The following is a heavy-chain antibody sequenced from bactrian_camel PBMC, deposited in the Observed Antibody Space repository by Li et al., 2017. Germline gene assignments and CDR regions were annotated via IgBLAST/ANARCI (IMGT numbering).Heavy chain of an antibody. CDR1: GDAVNSLC. D-gene: IGHD1*01. CDR3: AAGNSSGFWNSFRQRVDQYNY. J-gene: IGHJ4*01. Sequence: HVQLVESGGGPVQAGGSLRLSCAASGDAVNSLCMAWFRQAPGKEREGVATIQRDGTTTYADSVKGRFTISGDNTKNTLYLEMNDLKPEDTGLYYCAAGNSSGFWNSFRQRVDQYNYWGQGTQVTVS. CDR2: IQRDGTT. V-gene: IGHV3S53*01.